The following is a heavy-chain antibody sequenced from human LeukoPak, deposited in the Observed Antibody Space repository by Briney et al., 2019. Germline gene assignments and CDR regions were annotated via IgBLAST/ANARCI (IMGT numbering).Heavy chain of an antibody. V-gene: IGHV3-23*01. J-gene: IGHJ4*02. CDR1: GFTFSSYA. CDR3: ATQRHFTIVVVITQFDY. D-gene: IGHD3-22*01. CDR2: ISGSGGST. Sequence: PGGSLRLSCAASGFTFSSYAMSWVRQAPGKGLEWVSAISGSGGSTYYADSVKGRFTISRDNSKNTLYLQMNSLRAEDTAVYYCATQRHFTIVVVITQFDYWGQGTLVTVSS.